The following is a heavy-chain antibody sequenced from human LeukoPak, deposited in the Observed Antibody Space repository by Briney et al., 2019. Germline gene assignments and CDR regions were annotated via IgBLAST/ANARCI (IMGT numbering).Heavy chain of an antibody. CDR2: IYTSGST. V-gene: IGHV4-61*02. CDR1: GGSISSGSYY. Sequence: SETLSLTCTVSGGSISSGSYYWSWIRQPAGKGLEWIGRIYTSGSTNYNPSLKSRVTISVDTSKNQFSLKLSSVTAADTAVYYCAISFYVDTAMVNPWGQGTLVTVSS. D-gene: IGHD5-18*01. J-gene: IGHJ5*02. CDR3: AISFYVDTAMVNP.